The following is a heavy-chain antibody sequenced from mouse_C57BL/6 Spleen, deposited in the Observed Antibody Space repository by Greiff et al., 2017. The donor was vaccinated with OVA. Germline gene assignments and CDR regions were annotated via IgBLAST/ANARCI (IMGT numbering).Heavy chain of an antibody. CDR3: TRSEYYGNREV. D-gene: IGHD1-1*01. V-gene: IGHV1-15*01. Sequence: QVQLKQSGAELVRPGASVTLSCKASGYTFTDYEMHWVKQTPVHGLEWIGAIDPETGGTAYNQKFKGKAILTADKSSSTAYMELRSLTSEDSAVYYCTRSEYYGNREVWGTGTTVTVSS. CDR1: GYTFTDYE. CDR2: IDPETGGT. J-gene: IGHJ1*03.